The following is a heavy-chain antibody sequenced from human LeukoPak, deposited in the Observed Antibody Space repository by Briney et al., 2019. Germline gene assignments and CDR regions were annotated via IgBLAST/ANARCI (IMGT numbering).Heavy chain of an antibody. CDR3: ARGDCSGGSCYNPYYYYYYMDV. Sequence: ASVKVSCKASGDSFISYAITWVRQAPGQGLEWMGGITPIFGTTDYAQNFQGRVTITADKSTSTAYMELSSLRSEDTAVYYCARGDCSGGSCYNPYYYYYYMDVWGKGTTVTVSS. V-gene: IGHV1-69*06. CDR2: ITPIFGTT. D-gene: IGHD2-15*01. CDR1: GDSFISYA. J-gene: IGHJ6*03.